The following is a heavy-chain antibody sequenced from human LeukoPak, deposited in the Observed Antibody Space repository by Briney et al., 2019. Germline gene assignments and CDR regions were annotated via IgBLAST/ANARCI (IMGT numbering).Heavy chain of an antibody. D-gene: IGHD6-19*01. J-gene: IGHJ4*02. CDR3: ARHSGIAVAGADFDY. CDR2: IYYSGST. V-gene: IGHV4-59*08. CDR1: GGSISSYY. Sequence: PSETLSLTCTVSGGSISSYYWSWIRQPPGKGLGWIGYIYYSGSTNYNPSLKSRVPISVDTSKNQFSLKLSSVTAADTAVYYCARHSGIAVAGADFDYWGQGTLVTVSS.